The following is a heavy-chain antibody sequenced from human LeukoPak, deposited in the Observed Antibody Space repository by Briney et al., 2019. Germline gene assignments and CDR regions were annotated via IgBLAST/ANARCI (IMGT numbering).Heavy chain of an antibody. Sequence: PSETLSLTCAVYGGSFSGYYWSWIRQPPGKGLEWIGEINHSGSTNYNPSLKSRVTISVDTSKNQFSLKLSSVTAADTAVYYCATHPILTGRRGYYYYYGMDVWGQGTTVTVSS. D-gene: IGHD3-9*01. V-gene: IGHV4-34*01. J-gene: IGHJ6*02. CDR3: ATHPILTGRRGYYYYYGMDV. CDR1: GGSFSGYY. CDR2: INHSGST.